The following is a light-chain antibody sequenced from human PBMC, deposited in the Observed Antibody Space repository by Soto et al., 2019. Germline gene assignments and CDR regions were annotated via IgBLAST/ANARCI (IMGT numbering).Light chain of an antibody. Sequence: QSVLTQPASVSGSPGQSITISCTGTSSDIGGYNFVSWYQHHPGRAPKLMIYEVSNRPSGVSNRFSGSKSGDTSSLTISGLQAEDEADYYCTSYRKTTPLLYVFGTGTKVTVL. CDR3: TSYRKTTPLLYV. V-gene: IGLV2-14*01. CDR2: EVS. J-gene: IGLJ1*01. CDR1: SSDIGGYNF.